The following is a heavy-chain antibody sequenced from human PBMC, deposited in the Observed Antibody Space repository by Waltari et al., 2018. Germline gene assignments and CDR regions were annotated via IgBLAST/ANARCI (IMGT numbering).Heavy chain of an antibody. CDR1: GLTSSKFS. CDR3: VKDGDYFVPGYDAFDV. D-gene: IGHD4-17*01. J-gene: IGHJ3*01. CDR2: IRYDGNNK. V-gene: IGHV3-30*02. Sequence: VHLEEFGGGVVQPGGSLTRSWAASGLTSSKFSCHWVRQAPDKGLEWLTFIRYDGNNKYYADSVKGRFIISRDNSRNTLYLQINSLKEDDTAMYYCVKDGDYFVPGYDAFDVWGQGTMVTVSS.